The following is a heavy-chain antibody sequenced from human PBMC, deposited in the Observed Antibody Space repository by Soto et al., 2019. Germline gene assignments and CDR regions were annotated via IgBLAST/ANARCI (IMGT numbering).Heavy chain of an antibody. CDR3: AKSEAYSSSLALDAFDI. Sequence: GGSLRLSCAASGFTFSSYAMSWVRQAPGKGLEWVSAISGSGGSTYYADSVKGQFTISRDNSKNTLYLQMNSLRAEDTAVYYCAKSEAYSSSLALDAFDIWGQGTMVTVSS. CDR1: GFTFSSYA. CDR2: ISGSGGST. D-gene: IGHD6-6*01. V-gene: IGHV3-23*01. J-gene: IGHJ3*02.